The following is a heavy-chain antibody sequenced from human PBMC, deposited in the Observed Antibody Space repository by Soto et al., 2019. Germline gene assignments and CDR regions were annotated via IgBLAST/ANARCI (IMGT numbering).Heavy chain of an antibody. V-gene: IGHV1-18*04. D-gene: IGHD1-26*01. CDR2: ISAYNGNT. Sequence: QVQLVQSGAEVKKPGASVKVSCKASGYTFTSYGISWVRQAPGQGLEWMGGISAYNGNTNYAQKLQGRVTMTTDTSTSTAYRELRSLRSDDTAVYYCARIPYGVGATNYYYYGMDVWGQGTTVTVSS. CDR1: GYTFTSYG. CDR3: ARIPYGVGATNYYYYGMDV. J-gene: IGHJ6*02.